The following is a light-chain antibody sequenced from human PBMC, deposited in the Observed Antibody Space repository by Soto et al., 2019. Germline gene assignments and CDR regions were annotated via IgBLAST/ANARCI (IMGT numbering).Light chain of an antibody. CDR3: ASYAGSNNWGV. Sequence: QSALTQPPSASGSPGQSVTISCTGTGNDVGGYNYVSWYQQYPGKAPKLIIYEVYKRPSGVPDRFSGSKSGNTASLTVSGLQAADEADYYCASYAGSNNWGVFGGGTQLTVL. J-gene: IGLJ3*02. CDR2: EVY. CDR1: GNDVGGYNY. V-gene: IGLV2-8*01.